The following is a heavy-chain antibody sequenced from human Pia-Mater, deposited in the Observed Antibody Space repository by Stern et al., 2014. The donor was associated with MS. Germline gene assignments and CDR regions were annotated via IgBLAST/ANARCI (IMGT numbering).Heavy chain of an antibody. CDR3: ARGSYSSSWYGVY. Sequence: VQLVESGAEVKKPGSSGKVSCKASGGTFRSYVISWVRQAPGQGLEWMGGIIPIFGTGNYAQKFQGRVTITADESTSTAYMELSSLRSEDTAVYYCARGSYSSSWYGVYWGQGTLVTVSS. V-gene: IGHV1-69*01. D-gene: IGHD6-13*01. CDR1: GGTFRSYV. J-gene: IGHJ4*02. CDR2: IIPIFGTG.